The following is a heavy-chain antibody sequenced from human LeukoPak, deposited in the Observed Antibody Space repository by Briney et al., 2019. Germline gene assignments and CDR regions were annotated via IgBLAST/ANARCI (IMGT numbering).Heavy chain of an antibody. D-gene: IGHD2-2*02. CDR2: LISICGTA. CDR1: GGTFRSYA. CDR3: ARYPTGDCSSTSCYTWWFDP. Sequence: SVKVFCKASGGTFRSYAISWVRQAPGQGLEWMGDLISICGTANYAQKFQGRVTITADESTSTAYMELSSLRSEDTAVYYCARYPTGDCSSTSCYTWWFDPWGQGTLVTVSS. J-gene: IGHJ5*02. V-gene: IGHV1-69*13.